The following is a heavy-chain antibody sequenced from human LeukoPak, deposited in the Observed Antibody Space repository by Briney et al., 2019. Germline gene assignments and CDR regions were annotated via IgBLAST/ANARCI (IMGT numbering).Heavy chain of an antibody. CDR3: AKDWYGTYYDPAI. D-gene: IGHD1-14*01. CDR1: GFTFSSYW. Sequence: PGGSLRLSCAASGFTFSSYWMSWVRQAPGKGLEGVSFIRSKRHTGTAEYAASVRGRFTISRDNSKNTLYLQMNSLRAEDTAVYYCAKDWYGTYYDPAIWGQGTMVTVSS. V-gene: IGHV3-71*01. CDR2: IRSKRHTGTA. J-gene: IGHJ3*02.